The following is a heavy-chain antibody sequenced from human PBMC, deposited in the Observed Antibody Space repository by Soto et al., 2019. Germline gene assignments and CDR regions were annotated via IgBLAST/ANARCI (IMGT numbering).Heavy chain of an antibody. J-gene: IGHJ5*02. D-gene: IGHD3-3*01. CDR3: ARGPRLTIFGVVSNWFDP. Sequence: SETLSLTCTVSGGSISSGGYYWSWIRQHPGKGLEWIGYIYYSGSTYYSPSLKSRVTISVDTSKNQFPLKLSSVTAADTAVYYCARGPRLTIFGVVSNWFDPWGQGTLVTVSS. CDR1: GGSISSGGYY. V-gene: IGHV4-31*03. CDR2: IYYSGST.